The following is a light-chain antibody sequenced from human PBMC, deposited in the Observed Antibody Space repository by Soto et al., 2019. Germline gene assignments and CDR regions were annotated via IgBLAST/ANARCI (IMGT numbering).Light chain of an antibody. V-gene: IGLV4-69*01. CDR1: RGHSRYA. Sequence: QSVLTQSPSASASLGASVTLTCTLSRGHSRYALAWHQKQPGKGPRYLMDLNNDGSHTKGDGIPDRFSGSSSGADRSLISSSLQSEDEADYYGHTWGTGFQFFGGGTKLTVL. J-gene: IGLJ2*01. CDR2: LNNDGSH. CDR3: HTWGTGFQF.